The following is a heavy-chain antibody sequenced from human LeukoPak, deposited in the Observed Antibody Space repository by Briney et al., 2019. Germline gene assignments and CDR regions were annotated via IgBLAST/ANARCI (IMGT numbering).Heavy chain of an antibody. Sequence: LGGSLRLSCAASGFTFSSYAMSWVRQTPGKGLEWVSTITATGGNTYHADSVKGRFTISRDNSENTLYLQMNSLRAEDTAVYYCAKRISGSSSWFYFDYWGQGTLVTVSS. V-gene: IGHV3-23*01. J-gene: IGHJ4*02. CDR2: ITATGGNT. CDR1: GFTFSSYA. CDR3: AKRISGSSSWFYFDY. D-gene: IGHD6-13*01.